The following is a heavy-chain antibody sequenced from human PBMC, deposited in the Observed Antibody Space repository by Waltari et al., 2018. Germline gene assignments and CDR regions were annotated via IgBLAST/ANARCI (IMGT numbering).Heavy chain of an antibody. CDR3: ARYCSTTSCNGEHKKSFDY. V-gene: IGHV4-59*11. Sequence: QVQLQESGPGLVKPSETLSLTCTVSGGSISSHYWNWIRQPPGKGLEWIGHIYYNGNTNYNPSLNSRVTISVDTSKNQFSLKLSSVTAADTAVYYCARYCSTTSCNGEHKKSFDYWGQGTLVTVSS. J-gene: IGHJ4*02. CDR2: IYYNGNT. D-gene: IGHD2-2*01. CDR1: GGSISSHY.